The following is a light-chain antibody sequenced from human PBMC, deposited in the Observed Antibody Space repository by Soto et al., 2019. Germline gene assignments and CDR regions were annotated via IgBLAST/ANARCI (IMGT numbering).Light chain of an antibody. J-gene: IGKJ4*02. Sequence: DIQMTQSPSTLSASVGDRVTITCRASHSIDDWLAWYQQKPGKAPRLLIYKASTLEIGVTSRFSGSASGREFTLTISSLQPDDFATCYGHKHSDYPLTFGGVTKVEIK. V-gene: IGKV1-5*03. CDR1: HSIDDW. CDR3: HKHSDYPLT. CDR2: KAS.